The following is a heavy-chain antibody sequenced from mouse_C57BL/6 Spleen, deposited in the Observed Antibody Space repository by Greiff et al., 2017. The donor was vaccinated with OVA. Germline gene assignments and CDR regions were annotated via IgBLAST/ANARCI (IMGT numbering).Heavy chain of an antibody. CDR3: ARGGIHGNLDY. Sequence: VHLVESWAELVRPGASVKLSCKASGYTFTDYYINWVKQRPGQGLEWIARIYPGSGNTYYNEKFKGKATLTAEKSSSTAYMQLSSLTSEDSAVYFCARGGIHGNLDYWGQGTTLTVSS. V-gene: IGHV1-76*01. J-gene: IGHJ2*01. CDR2: IYPGSGNT. CDR1: GYTFTDYY. D-gene: IGHD2-1*01.